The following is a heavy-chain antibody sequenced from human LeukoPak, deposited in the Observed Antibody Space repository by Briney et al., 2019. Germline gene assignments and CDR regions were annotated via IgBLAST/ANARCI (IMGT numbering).Heavy chain of an antibody. Sequence: ASVNVSCKASGYTLTYYYMDWVRQAPGQGRDWMEWINPNSGDTNYAQSCQGRVTMTRDTSISTAYMELSRLTSDETAIYYCARDWRGSYFPDFCGQGALVTVSS. J-gene: IGHJ4*02. CDR2: INPNSGDT. D-gene: IGHD1-26*01. V-gene: IGHV1-2*02. CDR3: ARDWRGSYFPDF. CDR1: GYTLTYYY.